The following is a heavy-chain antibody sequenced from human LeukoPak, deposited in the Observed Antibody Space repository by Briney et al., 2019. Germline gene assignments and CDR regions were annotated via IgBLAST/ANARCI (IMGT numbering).Heavy chain of an antibody. V-gene: IGHV4-59*01. Sequence: KPSETLSLTCSVSGGSISSYYRSWIRQSPGKGLEWIGHISYSGNTNYNPSLKSRVTISLDTSKNQFSLKLSSMTAADTAVYYCARGRGSTWPDAFDIWGQGTRVTVSS. CDR2: ISYSGNT. CDR1: GGSISSYY. J-gene: IGHJ3*02. CDR3: ARGRGSTWPDAFDI. D-gene: IGHD6-13*01.